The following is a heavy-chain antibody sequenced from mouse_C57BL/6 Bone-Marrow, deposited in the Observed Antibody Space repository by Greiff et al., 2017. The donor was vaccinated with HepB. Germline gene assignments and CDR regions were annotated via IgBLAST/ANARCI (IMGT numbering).Heavy chain of an antibody. CDR3: TTTAQDYAMDY. CDR1: GFNIKDDY. CDR2: IDPENGDT. D-gene: IGHD3-2*02. Sequence: VQLQQSGAELVRPGASVKLSCTASGFNIKDDYMHWVKQRPEQGLEWIGWIDPENGDTEYASKFQGKATITADTSSNTAYLQLSSLPSEDTAVYYCTTTAQDYAMDYWGQGTSVTVSA. V-gene: IGHV14-4*01. J-gene: IGHJ4*01.